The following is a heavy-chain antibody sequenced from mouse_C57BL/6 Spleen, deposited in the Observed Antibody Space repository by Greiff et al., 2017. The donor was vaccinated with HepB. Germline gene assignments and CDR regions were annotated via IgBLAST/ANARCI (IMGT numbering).Heavy chain of an antibody. CDR1: GYTSTGYS. J-gene: IGHJ2*01. V-gene: IGHV1-9*01. D-gene: IGHD1-3*01. CDR3: AKQWVGGNSDY. CDR2: ILPGSGST. Sequence: KQFGAELMKPGASVKLSCKAIGYTSTGYSIEWVKQRPGHGLEWIGEILPGSGSTNYNEKFKGKATFTAATPSNTSYMQLSSLTTEDSAIYYYAKQWVGGNSDYWGQGTTLTVSS.